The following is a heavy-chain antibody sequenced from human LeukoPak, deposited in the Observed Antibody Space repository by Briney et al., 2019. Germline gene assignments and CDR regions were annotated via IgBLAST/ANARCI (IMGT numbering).Heavy chain of an antibody. V-gene: IGHV3-48*03. CDR2: ISSSGSTI. Sequence: GGSLRVSCAAPRFTFSSYEMNWVRQALGKGLEWASYISSSGSTIYYADSVKGRFTISRDNAKTSLYLQMNSLRAEDTAVYDCARGVYDILTGPQGGVFDYWGQGTRVTVSS. J-gene: IGHJ4*02. D-gene: IGHD3-9*01. CDR3: ARGVYDILTGPQGGVFDY. CDR1: RFTFSSYE.